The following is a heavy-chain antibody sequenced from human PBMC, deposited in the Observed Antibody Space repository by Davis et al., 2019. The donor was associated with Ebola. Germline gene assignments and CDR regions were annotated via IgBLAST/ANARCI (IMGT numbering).Heavy chain of an antibody. J-gene: IGHJ4*02. CDR1: GYRFTNYW. CDR3: ARRRVIHAMSTNDYFDY. Sequence: GESLKLSCKGSGYRFTNYWIGWVRHMPGKGLAWMGIIYPGDSDTRYSPSFQGQVTISADKSISTAYLQWSTLKASDTAMYYCARRRVIHAMSTNDYFDYWGQGTLVTVSS. D-gene: IGHD5/OR15-5a*01. CDR2: IYPGDSDT. V-gene: IGHV5-51*01.